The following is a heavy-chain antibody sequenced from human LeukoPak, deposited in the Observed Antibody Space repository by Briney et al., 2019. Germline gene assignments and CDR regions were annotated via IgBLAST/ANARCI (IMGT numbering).Heavy chain of an antibody. Sequence: PGGSLRLSCAASGFTFSSYAMSWVRQAPGKGLEWVSAISGSGGSTYYADSVKGRFTISRDNSKNTLYLQMNSLRAEDTAVYYCAKGLMWFGESPYYFDYWGQGTLVTVSS. V-gene: IGHV3-23*01. CDR3: AKGLMWFGESPYYFDY. D-gene: IGHD3-10*01. CDR1: GFTFSSYA. J-gene: IGHJ4*02. CDR2: ISGSGGST.